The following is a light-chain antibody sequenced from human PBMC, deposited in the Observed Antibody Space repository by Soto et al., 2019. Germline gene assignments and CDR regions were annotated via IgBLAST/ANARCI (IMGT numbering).Light chain of an antibody. Sequence: ELTQPPSVSVSPGQTATIPCSGDKLGDKYACWCQQKPGQSPVLVIYENNKRPSGIPERFSGSNSGNTATLTISGTQTMDEADYYCQTWDSSASYVFGTGTKLTVL. CDR3: QTWDSSASYV. CDR2: ENN. CDR1: KLGDKY. J-gene: IGLJ1*01. V-gene: IGLV3-1*01.